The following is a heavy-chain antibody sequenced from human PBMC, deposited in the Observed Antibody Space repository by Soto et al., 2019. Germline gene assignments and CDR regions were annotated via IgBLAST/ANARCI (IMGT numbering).Heavy chain of an antibody. CDR2: ISAYNGNT. V-gene: IGHV1-18*01. J-gene: IGHJ3*02. Sequence: ASVKLSCKESGYTFTSYGSSWVRQAPGQGLEWMGWISAYNGNTNYAQKLQGRVTMTTDTSTSTSYMELSSLRAEDTAMYSCTRDQDDSNDAFDIWGQGTMVTVS. D-gene: IGHD3-3*01. CDR1: GYTFTSYG. CDR3: TRDQDDSNDAFDI.